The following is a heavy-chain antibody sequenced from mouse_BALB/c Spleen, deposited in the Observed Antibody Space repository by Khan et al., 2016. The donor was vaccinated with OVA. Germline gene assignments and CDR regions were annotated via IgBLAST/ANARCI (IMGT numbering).Heavy chain of an antibody. CDR3: ARSYGSWAMDY. CDR1: GDSITSGF. Sequence: EVQLQESGPSLVKPSQTLSLTCSVTGDSITSGFWNWIRKFPGNKFEYLGYITYSGNIYYNPSLKSRISITRDTSKSQYYLQLNSVTTEETATYYCARSYGSWAMDYWGQGTSVTVSS. V-gene: IGHV3-8*02. D-gene: IGHD1-1*01. J-gene: IGHJ4*01. CDR2: ITYSGNI.